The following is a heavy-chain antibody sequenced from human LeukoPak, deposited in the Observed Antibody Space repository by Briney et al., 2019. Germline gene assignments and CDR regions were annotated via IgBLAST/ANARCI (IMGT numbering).Heavy chain of an antibody. Sequence: SETLSLTCTVSGGSISSYHWSWIRQPAGKGLEWIGRIYTSGSTNYNPSLKSRVTMSVDTSKNQFSLKLSSVTAADTAVYYCARDPPAYYDILTGYYPTDAFDIWGQGTMVTVSS. V-gene: IGHV4-4*07. D-gene: IGHD3-9*01. J-gene: IGHJ3*02. CDR3: ARDPPAYYDILTGYYPTDAFDI. CDR1: GGSISSYH. CDR2: IYTSGST.